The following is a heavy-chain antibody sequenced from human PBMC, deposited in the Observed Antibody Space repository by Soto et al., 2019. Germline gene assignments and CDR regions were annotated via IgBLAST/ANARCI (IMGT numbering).Heavy chain of an antibody. V-gene: IGHV4-4*02. CDR3: ARERALCSSTSCSGGGAFDI. D-gene: IGHD2-2*01. CDR2: IYHSGST. CDR1: GGSISSSNW. J-gene: IGHJ3*02. Sequence: SETLSLTCAVSGGSISSSNWWSWVRQPPGKGLEWIGEIYHSGSTNYNPSLKSRVTISVDKSKNQFSLKLSSVTAADTAVYYCARERALCSSTSCSGGGAFDIWGQGTMVTVSS.